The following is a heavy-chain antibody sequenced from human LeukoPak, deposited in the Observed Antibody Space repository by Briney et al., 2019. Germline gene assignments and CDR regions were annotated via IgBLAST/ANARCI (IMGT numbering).Heavy chain of an antibody. CDR3: ARDSGYSYADDY. V-gene: IGHV3-7*05. D-gene: IGHD5-18*01. CDR1: GFTFSRYW. CDR2: IKQDGTEK. Sequence: GGSLRLSCAASGFTFSRYWMTWVRQAPGKGLEWVANIKQDGTEKYYVDSVKGRFTISRDNAKNSLYLQMNSLRAEDTAVYYCARDSGYSYADDYWGQGTLVTVSS. J-gene: IGHJ4*02.